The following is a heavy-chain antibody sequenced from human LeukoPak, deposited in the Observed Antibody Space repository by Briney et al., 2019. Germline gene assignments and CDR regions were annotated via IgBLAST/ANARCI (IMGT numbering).Heavy chain of an antibody. Sequence: SETLSLTCTVSGYSISSGYYWGWIRQPPGKGLEWIGSGSTYYNPSLKSRVTISVDTSKNQFSLKLSSVTAADTAVYYCARGRIAAAGRRVPFDPWGQGTLVTVSS. J-gene: IGHJ5*02. CDR1: GYSISSGYY. D-gene: IGHD6-13*01. CDR2: SGST. V-gene: IGHV4-38-2*02. CDR3: ARGRIAAAGRRVPFDP.